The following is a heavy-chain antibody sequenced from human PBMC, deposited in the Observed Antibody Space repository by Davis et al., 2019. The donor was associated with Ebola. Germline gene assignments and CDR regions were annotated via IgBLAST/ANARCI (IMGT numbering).Heavy chain of an antibody. CDR3: VRDSGYYSHDY. V-gene: IGHV3-74*01. J-gene: IGHJ4*01. D-gene: IGHD5-12*01. CDR2: IDPDGTGT. Sequence: PGGSLRLSCAASGFTFSIYSMTWVRQTPGKGLVWVARIDPDGTGTNYADSVKGRFTISRDNAKNTLSLQMNSLRVEDTAVYYCVRDSGYYSHDYWGHGTLVTVSS. CDR1: GFTFSIYS.